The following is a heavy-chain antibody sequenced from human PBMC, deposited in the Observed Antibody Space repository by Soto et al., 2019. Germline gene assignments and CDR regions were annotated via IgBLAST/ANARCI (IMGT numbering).Heavy chain of an antibody. Sequence: QVLLQQWGAGLLKPSETLSLTCAVYGESFSAYYWSWISQPPGKGLEWMGEINHSGSTNYNPSLKSRVTISVDTSKNQFSLKLSSVTAADTAVYYCARPSRFAYWGQGTLVTVSS. CDR2: INHSGST. V-gene: IGHV4-34*01. D-gene: IGHD6-6*01. CDR3: ARPSRFAY. CDR1: GESFSAYY. J-gene: IGHJ4*02.